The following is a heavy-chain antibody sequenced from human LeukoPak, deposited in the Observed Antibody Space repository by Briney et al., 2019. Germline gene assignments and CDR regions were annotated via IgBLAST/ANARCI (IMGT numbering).Heavy chain of an antibody. Sequence: PSETLSLTCAVYGGSFSGYYWSWIRQPPGKGLEWIGEINHSGSTDYNPSLKSRVTISVDRSKNQFSLKLNSVTAADTAVYYCARAPAYQYYFDYWGQGTLVTVSS. D-gene: IGHD2-21*01. CDR3: ARAPAYQYYFDY. CDR2: INHSGST. CDR1: GGSFSGYY. V-gene: IGHV4-34*01. J-gene: IGHJ4*02.